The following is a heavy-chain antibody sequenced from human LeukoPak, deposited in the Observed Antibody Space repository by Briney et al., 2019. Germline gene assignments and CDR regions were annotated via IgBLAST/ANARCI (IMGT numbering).Heavy chain of an antibody. Sequence: PGGSLRLSCAASGFEFSEYGMHWVRQAPGKGPEWVAIISYDGSQKEYAASVKGRFTISRDNSKNTLYLQMNSLRAEDTAVYYCARDLSPWETRNPDAFDIWGQGTMVTVSS. V-gene: IGHV3-33*05. CDR3: ARDLSPWETRNPDAFDI. CDR1: GFEFSEYG. J-gene: IGHJ3*02. CDR2: ISYDGSQK. D-gene: IGHD1-14*01.